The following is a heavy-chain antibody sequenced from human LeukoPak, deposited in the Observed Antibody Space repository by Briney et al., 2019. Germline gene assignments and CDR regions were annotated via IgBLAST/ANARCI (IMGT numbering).Heavy chain of an antibody. CDR2: INPSSGST. V-gene: IGHV1-46*01. CDR1: GYTFATYY. Sequence: EASVKVSCKASGYTFATYYMHWVRQAPGQGLEWMGVINPSSGSTNYAQNFQGRVTMTRDTSTSTVYMELSSLRSEDTAVYYCARDVRYFDWHDAFDIWGQGTMVTVSS. CDR3: ARDVRYFDWHDAFDI. D-gene: IGHD3-9*01. J-gene: IGHJ3*02.